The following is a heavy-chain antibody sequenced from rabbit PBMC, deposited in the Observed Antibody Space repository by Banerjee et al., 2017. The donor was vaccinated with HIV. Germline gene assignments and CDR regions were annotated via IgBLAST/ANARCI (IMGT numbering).Heavy chain of an antibody. CDR2: IDAGTSGTT. CDR1: GFSFNNKYV. J-gene: IGHJ4*01. CDR3: ARDLAGVIGWNFNL. V-gene: IGHV1S45*01. D-gene: IGHD4-1*01. Sequence: QEQLEESGGDLVKPEGSLTLTCTASGFSFNNKYVMCWVRQAPGKGLEWIACIDAGTSGTTYYANWAKGRFTFSKTSSTTVTLQMTSLTAADTATYFCARDLAGVIGWNFNLWGQGTLVT.